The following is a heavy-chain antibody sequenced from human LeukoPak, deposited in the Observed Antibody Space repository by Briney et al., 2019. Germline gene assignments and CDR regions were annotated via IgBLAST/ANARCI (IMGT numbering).Heavy chain of an antibody. CDR1: GGSISSYY. J-gene: IGHJ5*02. CDR2: IYYSGST. Sequence: PSETLCLTCTVSGGSISSYYWSWIRQPPGKGPEWIGYIYYSGSTNYNPSLKSRVTISVDTSKNQFSLKLSSVTAADTAVYYCARHSSSWYDLWGQGTLVTVSS. V-gene: IGHV4-59*08. CDR3: ARHSSSWYDL. D-gene: IGHD6-13*01.